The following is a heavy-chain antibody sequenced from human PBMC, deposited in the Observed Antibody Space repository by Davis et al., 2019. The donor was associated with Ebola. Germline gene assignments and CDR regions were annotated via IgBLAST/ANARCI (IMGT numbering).Heavy chain of an antibody. Sequence: PGGSLRLSCAASGFTFSSYAMSWVRQAPGKGLEWVSAISGSGGSTYYADSVKGRFTISRDNSKNTLDLQMNSLRAEDTAVYYCAKFRAVAGTAHDAFDIWGQGTMVTVSS. CDR2: ISGSGGST. J-gene: IGHJ3*02. CDR3: AKFRAVAGTAHDAFDI. D-gene: IGHD6-19*01. V-gene: IGHV3-23*01. CDR1: GFTFSSYA.